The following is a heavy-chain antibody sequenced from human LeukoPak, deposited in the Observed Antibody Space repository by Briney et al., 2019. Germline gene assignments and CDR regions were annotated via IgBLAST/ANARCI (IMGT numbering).Heavy chain of an antibody. CDR1: GYSFTTYW. V-gene: IGHV5-51*01. CDR3: ARYADDHSNAGDC. CDR2: IYPGDSNI. J-gene: IGHJ4*02. Sequence: GESLKISCEGSGYSFTTYWIGWVRQMPGKGLELMGIIYPGDSNIRYSPSFQGQVTISVDKSISTAYLQWSSLKASDSAMYYCARYADDHSNAGDCWGQGTLVTVSS. D-gene: IGHD4-11*01.